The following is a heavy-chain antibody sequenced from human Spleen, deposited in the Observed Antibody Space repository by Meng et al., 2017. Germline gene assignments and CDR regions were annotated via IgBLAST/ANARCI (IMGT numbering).Heavy chain of an antibody. V-gene: IGHV3-30*02. CDR3: AKDVTGIPQYYFDY. CDR1: GFTFSNYG. J-gene: IGHJ4*02. D-gene: IGHD1-20*01. Sequence: GESLKISCAASGFTFSNYGMHWVRQAPGKGLEWVAVIWYDGSNKYYADSVKGRFTIFRDNSKNSLYLQMNSLRAEDMAFYYCAKDVTGIPQYYFDYWGQGTLVTVSS. CDR2: IWYDGSNK.